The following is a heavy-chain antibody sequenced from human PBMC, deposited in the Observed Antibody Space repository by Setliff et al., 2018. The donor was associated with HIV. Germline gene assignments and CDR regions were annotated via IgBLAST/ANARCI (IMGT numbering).Heavy chain of an antibody. D-gene: IGHD6-13*01. V-gene: IGHV4-31*03. CDR1: GGSISSGGYY. Sequence: SETLSLTCTVSGGSISSGGYYWNWIRQHPGKGLEWIGYIYYSGSTYYNPSLKSRVTISVDTSKNQFSLKLSSVTAADTAVYYCARDTRIAATGTYYFDYWSQGTLVNVSA. CDR2: IYYSGST. J-gene: IGHJ4*02. CDR3: ARDTRIAATGTYYFDY.